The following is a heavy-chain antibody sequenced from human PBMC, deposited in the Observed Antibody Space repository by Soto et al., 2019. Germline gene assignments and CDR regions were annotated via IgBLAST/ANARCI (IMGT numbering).Heavy chain of an antibody. J-gene: IGHJ1*01. CDR2: IYFAGTT. CDR3: ARLGAYYQAMDS. Sequence: SETLSLTCTVSDGSLSPNYWSWIRQPPGKGLEWIGYIYFAGTTTYNPSLQSRVSISLDTSKNEVSLKLTSVTAAETAVYFCARLGAYYQAMDSWGQGTLVTVSS. D-gene: IGHD3-22*01. CDR1: DGSLSPNY. V-gene: IGHV4-59*08.